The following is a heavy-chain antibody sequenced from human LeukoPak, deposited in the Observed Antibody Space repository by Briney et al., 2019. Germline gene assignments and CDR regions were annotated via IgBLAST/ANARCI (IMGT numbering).Heavy chain of an antibody. CDR3: ARPKSAWSSHWYFEL. D-gene: IGHD6-19*01. Sequence: PGGSLTLSCAASGFTFSNAWMSWVRQAPGKGREGVSYISTTGSYINDADSVKGRFTISRDNAKNSLYLQLNSLRVEDTAVYYCARPKSAWSSHWYFELWGRGTLVTVSS. V-gene: IGHV3-11*03. CDR2: ISTTGSYI. J-gene: IGHJ2*01. CDR1: GFTFSNAW.